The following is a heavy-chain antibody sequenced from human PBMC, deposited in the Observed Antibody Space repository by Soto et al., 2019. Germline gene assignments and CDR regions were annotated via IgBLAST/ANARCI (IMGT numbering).Heavy chain of an antibody. Sequence: GGSPRLSCAASGFTFSSYAMSWVRQAPGKGLEWVSAISGSGGSTYYADSVKGRFTISRDNSKNTLYLQMNSLRAEDTAVYYCAKDLIGGGSLTDFDYWGQGTLVTVSS. CDR3: AKDLIGGGSLTDFDY. CDR2: ISGSGGST. J-gene: IGHJ4*02. CDR1: GFTFSSYA. V-gene: IGHV3-23*01. D-gene: IGHD2-15*01.